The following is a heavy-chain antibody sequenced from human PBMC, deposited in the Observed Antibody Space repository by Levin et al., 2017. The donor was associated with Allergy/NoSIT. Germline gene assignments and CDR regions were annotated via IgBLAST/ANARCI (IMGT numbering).Heavy chain of an antibody. Sequence: GESLKISCAASGFTLGSYWMSWVRQAPGKGLEWVANIKQDGGEKYYVDSVKGRFTISRDNAKKSLYLQMNSLRAEDTALYYCARDLGDVVNYYYGMDVWGQGTTVTVSS. V-gene: IGHV3-7*01. CDR3: ARDLGDVVNYYYGMDV. D-gene: IGHD3-16*01. CDR1: GFTLGSYW. J-gene: IGHJ6*02. CDR2: IKQDGGEK.